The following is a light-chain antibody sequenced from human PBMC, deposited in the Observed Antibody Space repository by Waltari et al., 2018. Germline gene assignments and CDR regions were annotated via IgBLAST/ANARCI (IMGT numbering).Light chain of an antibody. CDR2: EVN. CDR1: NHDIGSYNL. Sequence: QSALTQPASVSGSPGQSITISCTGTNHDIGSYNLVSWYQQHPGKAPKVIIFEVNKRPAGVSNLFSGSKSGNTASLTVSGLQPEDEADYYCCSYAGTPRVVFGGGTKLTVL. J-gene: IGLJ3*02. V-gene: IGLV2-23*02. CDR3: CSYAGTPRVV.